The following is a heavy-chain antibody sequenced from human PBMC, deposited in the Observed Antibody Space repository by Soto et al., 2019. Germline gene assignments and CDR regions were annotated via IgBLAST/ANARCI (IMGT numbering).Heavy chain of an antibody. D-gene: IGHD3-16*02. Sequence: SETLSLTCTVSGGSISSGAYYWSWIRQHPGKGLEWIGYIYYSGSTCYNPSLKSRVTISVDTSKSQSSLKLSSVTAADTAVYYCARVIDYYFDYWGQGTLVTVSS. CDR3: ARVIDYYFDY. V-gene: IGHV4-31*03. CDR2: IYYSGST. J-gene: IGHJ4*02. CDR1: GGSISSGAYY.